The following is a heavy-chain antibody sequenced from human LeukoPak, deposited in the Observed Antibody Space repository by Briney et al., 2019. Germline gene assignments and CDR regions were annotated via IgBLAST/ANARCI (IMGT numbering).Heavy chain of an antibody. CDR3: ARDSNTYYYDSSDFDY. CDR2: ISSSSSTI. CDR1: GFTFSSYS. V-gene: IGHV3-48*01. Sequence: PGGSLGLSCAASGFTFSSYSMNWVRQAPGKGLEWVSYISSSSSTIYYADSVKGRFTISRDNAKNSLYLQMSSLRAEDTAVYYCARDSNTYYYDSSDFDYWGQGTLVTVSS. J-gene: IGHJ4*02. D-gene: IGHD3-22*01.